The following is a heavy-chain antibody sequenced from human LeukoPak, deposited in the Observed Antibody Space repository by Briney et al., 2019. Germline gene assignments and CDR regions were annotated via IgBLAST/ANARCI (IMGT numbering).Heavy chain of an antibody. D-gene: IGHD1-26*01. Sequence: AASAKVSCKASGYTFITSGISWVRQAPGQGLEWMGWISPYNGNTNYAQKVQGRVTMTTDTSTSTAHMELRTLRSDDTAVYYCARGLGATTFADFDYWGQGTLVTVPP. CDR3: ARGLGATTFADFDY. J-gene: IGHJ4*02. V-gene: IGHV1-18*01. CDR1: GYTFITSG. CDR2: ISPYNGNT.